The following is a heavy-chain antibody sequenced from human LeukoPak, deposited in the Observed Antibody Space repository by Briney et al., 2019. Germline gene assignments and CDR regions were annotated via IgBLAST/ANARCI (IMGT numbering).Heavy chain of an antibody. Sequence: PGGSLRLSCAASGFTFSNAWMSWVRQAPGKGLEWVGRIRSKTDGGTTEYAAPVKGRFTISRDDSKDTLYLQMNSLKIEDTAVYYCTTPQGYDFWSGGYWGQGTLVTVSS. V-gene: IGHV3-15*01. J-gene: IGHJ4*02. CDR3: TTPQGYDFWSGGY. D-gene: IGHD3-3*01. CDR1: GFTFSNAW. CDR2: IRSKTDGGTT.